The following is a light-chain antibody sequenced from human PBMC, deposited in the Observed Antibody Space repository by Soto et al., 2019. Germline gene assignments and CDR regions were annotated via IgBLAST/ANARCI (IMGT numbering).Light chain of an antibody. CDR2: DVS. CDR1: SSDVGGYNY. J-gene: IGLJ1*01. V-gene: IGLV2-14*01. CDR3: SSYTSSSTRV. Sequence: QSALTQPASVSGSPGQSITISCTGTSSDVGGYNYVSWYQQHPGKAPKLMIYDVSNRPSGVSNRFSGSKPGNTASLTISGLQAEDDADYYCSSYTSSSTRVFGTGTKLTVL.